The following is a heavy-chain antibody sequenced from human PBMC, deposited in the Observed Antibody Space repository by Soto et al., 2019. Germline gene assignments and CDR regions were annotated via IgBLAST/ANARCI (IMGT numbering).Heavy chain of an antibody. CDR2: IYYSGST. J-gene: IGHJ6*03. V-gene: IGHV4-59*01. D-gene: IGHD3-10*01. CDR3: ARAMVRGVISWIYYMDV. Sequence: QVQLQESGPGLVKPSETLSLTCTVSGGSISSYYWSWIRQPPGKGLEWIGYIYYSGSTNYNPSLKSRVTISVETSKNQFSLKLSSVTAADTAVYYCARAMVRGVISWIYYMDVWGKGTTVTVSS. CDR1: GGSISSYY.